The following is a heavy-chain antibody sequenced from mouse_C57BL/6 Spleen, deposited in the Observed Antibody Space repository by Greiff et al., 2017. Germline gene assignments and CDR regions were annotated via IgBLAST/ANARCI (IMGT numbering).Heavy chain of an antibody. D-gene: IGHD1-1*01. V-gene: IGHV5-9*01. CDR1: GFTFSSYT. CDR2: ISGGGGNT. CDR3: ARHFTTVVAPLAY. Sequence: EVQRVESGGGLVKPGGSLKLSCAASGFTFSSYTMSWVRQTPEKRLEWVATISGGGGNTYYPDSVKGRFTISRDNAKNTLYLQMSSLRSEDTALYYCARHFTTVVAPLAYWGQGTLVTVSA. J-gene: IGHJ3*01.